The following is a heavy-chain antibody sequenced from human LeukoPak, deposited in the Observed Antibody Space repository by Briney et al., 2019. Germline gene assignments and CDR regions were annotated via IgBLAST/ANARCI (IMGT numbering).Heavy chain of an antibody. CDR3: ARADFWSGYRPYYYGMDV. CDR2: IYYSGST. D-gene: IGHD3-3*01. Sequence: SETLSLTCAVYGGSFSGYYWSWIRQPPGKGLEWIGYIYYSGSTYYNPSLKSRVTISVDTSKNQFSLKLSSVTAADTAVYYCARADFWSGYRPYYYGMDVWGQGTTVTVS. V-gene: IGHV4-34*09. CDR1: GGSFSGYY. J-gene: IGHJ6*02.